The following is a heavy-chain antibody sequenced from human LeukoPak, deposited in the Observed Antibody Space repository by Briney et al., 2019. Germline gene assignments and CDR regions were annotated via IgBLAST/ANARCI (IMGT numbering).Heavy chain of an antibody. D-gene: IGHD2-15*01. Sequence: GGSLRLSCVVSGFTFSSYGLHWVRQAPGKGLEWVAIISYDGSSKYYVDSVKGRFTISRDNSKNTLYLQMNSLRAEDTAVYYCAIGYCSGASCYANWFDPWGQGTLVTVSS. J-gene: IGHJ5*02. CDR1: GFTFSSYG. CDR2: ISYDGSSK. CDR3: AIGYCSGASCYANWFDP. V-gene: IGHV3-30*03.